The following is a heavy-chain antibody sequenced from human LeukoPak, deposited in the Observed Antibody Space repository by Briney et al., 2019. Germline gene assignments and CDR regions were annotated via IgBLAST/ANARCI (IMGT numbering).Heavy chain of an antibody. CDR1: GYTFTSYG. CDR2: ISAYNGNT. V-gene: IGHV1-18*01. J-gene: IGHJ5*02. CDR3: ARGCSSTSCYLNWFDP. D-gene: IGHD2-2*01. Sequence: GASVKVSCTASGYTFTSYGISWVRQAPGQGREGMGWISAYNGNTNYAQKLQGRVTMTTDTSTSTAYMELRSLRSDDTAVYYCARGCSSTSCYLNWFDPWGQGTLVTVSS.